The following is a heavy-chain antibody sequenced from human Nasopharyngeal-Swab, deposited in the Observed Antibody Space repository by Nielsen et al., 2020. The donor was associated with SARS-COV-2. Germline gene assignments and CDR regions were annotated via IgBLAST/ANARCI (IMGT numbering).Heavy chain of an antibody. CDR3: ARAYSSSSQYYYYYYGMDV. CDR2: IYPGDSDT. J-gene: IGHJ6*02. Sequence: GESLKISCKGSGYSFTSYWIGWVRQMPGKGLEWMGIIYPGDSDTRYSPSFQGQVTISADKSISTAYLQWSSLKASDPAMYYCARAYSSSSQYYYYYYGMDVWGQGTTVTVSS. V-gene: IGHV5-51*01. D-gene: IGHD6-6*01. CDR1: GYSFTSYW.